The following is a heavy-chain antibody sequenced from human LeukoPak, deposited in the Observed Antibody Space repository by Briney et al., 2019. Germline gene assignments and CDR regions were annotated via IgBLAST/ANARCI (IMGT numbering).Heavy chain of an antibody. J-gene: IGHJ5*01. Sequence: GGSLRLSCAASRYTFSVHWVHWVRQAPGKGLEWVSRINPDESDKAYADSVKGRFTISRDNAKNTLYLQMNSLRAEDTAVYYCARDRVATIFTYHPMFDSWGPGTLVTVSS. D-gene: IGHD3-10*02. V-gene: IGHV3-74*01. CDR3: ARDRVATIFTYHPMFDS. CDR1: RYTFSVHW. CDR2: INPDESDK.